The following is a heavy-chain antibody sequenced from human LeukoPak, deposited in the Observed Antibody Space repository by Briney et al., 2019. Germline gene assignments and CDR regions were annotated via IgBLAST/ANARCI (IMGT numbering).Heavy chain of an antibody. CDR3: AKRRVGAYLDY. Sequence: GRSLRLSCAASGFTFSSYGMHWVRQAPGKGLEWVAVIWYDGSNKYYADSVKGRFTISRDNSKNTLYLQMNSLRAEDTAVYYCAKRRVGAYLDYWGQGTLVTVSS. CDR1: GFTFSSYG. V-gene: IGHV3-33*06. D-gene: IGHD1-26*01. CDR2: IWYDGSNK. J-gene: IGHJ4*02.